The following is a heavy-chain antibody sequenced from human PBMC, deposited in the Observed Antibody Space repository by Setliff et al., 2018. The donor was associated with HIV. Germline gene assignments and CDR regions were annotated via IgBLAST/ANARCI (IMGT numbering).Heavy chain of an antibody. D-gene: IGHD1-7*01. Sequence: ASVKVSCKASGFTFTNSAVQWVRQARGQRLEWIGWIVVGSGNTNYAQKFQERVTITRDMSTSRAYMELSGLRTEDTAVYYCAADPQTGTTSYDAFDIWGQRTVVTV. CDR1: GFTFTNSA. V-gene: IGHV1-58*01. CDR2: IVVGSGNT. J-gene: IGHJ3*02. CDR3: AADPQTGTTSYDAFDI.